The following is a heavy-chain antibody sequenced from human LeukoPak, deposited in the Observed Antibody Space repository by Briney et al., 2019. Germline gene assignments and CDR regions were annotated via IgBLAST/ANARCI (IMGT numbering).Heavy chain of an antibody. J-gene: IGHJ4*02. Sequence: GGSLTLSCGVSGFRFSGYAMSWVRQAPGKGMEWVSAISGSGSTTYYTDSVKGHFTISRDNFKSTLYLQVNSLRAEDTAVYFCAKDESGYQMLIDYWGQGTLVTVSS. D-gene: IGHD2-2*01. CDR1: GFRFSGYA. CDR2: ISGSGSTT. V-gene: IGHV3-23*01. CDR3: AKDESGYQMLIDY.